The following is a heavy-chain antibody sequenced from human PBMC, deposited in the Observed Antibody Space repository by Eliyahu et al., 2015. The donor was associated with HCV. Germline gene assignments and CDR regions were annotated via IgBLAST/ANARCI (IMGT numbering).Heavy chain of an antibody. CDR3: AREGPYGSGSYIGFDP. V-gene: IGHV3-11*06. Sequence: PGKGLEWVSYISSGSSYTNYADSVKGRFTISRDNAKNSLDLQMKSLRAEDTAVYYCAREGPYGSGSYIGFDPWGQGTLVTVSS. D-gene: IGHD3-10*01. J-gene: IGHJ5*02. CDR2: ISSGSSYT.